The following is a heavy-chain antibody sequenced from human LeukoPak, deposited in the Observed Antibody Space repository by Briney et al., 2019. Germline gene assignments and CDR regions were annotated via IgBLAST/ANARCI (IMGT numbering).Heavy chain of an antibody. CDR1: GFTFSDYA. CDR3: GRGGATLGY. V-gene: IGHV3-30-3*01. J-gene: IGHJ4*02. CDR2: ISYDEINI. Sequence: SGGSLRLSCAASGFTFSDYAMYWVRQAPGKGLEWVAVISYDEINIYYAESVKGRFTISRDNSKNTLYLQMDSLRAEDTAVYYCGRGGATLGYWGQGTLVTVSS. D-gene: IGHD1-26*01.